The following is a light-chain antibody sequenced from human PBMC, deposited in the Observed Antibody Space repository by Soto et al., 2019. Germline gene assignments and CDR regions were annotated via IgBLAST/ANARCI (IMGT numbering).Light chain of an antibody. CDR1: QRVYTSY. J-gene: IGKJ2*01. CDR2: GAS. V-gene: IGKV3-20*01. CDR3: QQYGGSPPYT. Sequence: EIVLTQSPCTLSLSPGARVTLSCRASQRVYTSYLAWYQQKPGQAPRLLIFGASSRATGTPDRFFGSGSVTDFTLTISRLEPEDFAVYYCQQYGGSPPYTFGQGTKLEIK.